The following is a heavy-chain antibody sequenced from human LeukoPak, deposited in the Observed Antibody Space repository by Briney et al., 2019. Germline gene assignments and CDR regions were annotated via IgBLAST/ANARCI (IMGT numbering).Heavy chain of an antibody. CDR2: IIPIFGTA. D-gene: IGHD1-26*01. V-gene: IGHV1-69*13. J-gene: IGHJ3*02. CDR1: GYTFTNYY. CDR3: AREGGGSSGLAFDI. Sequence: GASVKVSCKASGYTFTNYYKQWVRQAPGQGLEWMGGIIPIFGTANYAQKFQGRVTITADESTSTAYMELSSLRSEDTAVYYCAREGGGSSGLAFDIWGQGTMVTVSS.